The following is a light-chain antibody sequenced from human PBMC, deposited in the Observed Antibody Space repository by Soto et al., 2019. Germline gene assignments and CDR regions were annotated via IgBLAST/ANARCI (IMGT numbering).Light chain of an antibody. CDR1: RKDVAIDNS. J-gene: IGLJ1*01. CDR3: SSYTSGSSSYV. Sequence: QSVLTQPSSVSWSPGESITISCPGTRKDVAIDNSIAWYNQHPGKPPRVVIFEVTKRYSGISDRFSGSKSRYTASLTIPGPQAEDQAAYRCSSYTSGSSSYVLGAGKKVTVL. V-gene: IGLV2-14*02. CDR2: EVT.